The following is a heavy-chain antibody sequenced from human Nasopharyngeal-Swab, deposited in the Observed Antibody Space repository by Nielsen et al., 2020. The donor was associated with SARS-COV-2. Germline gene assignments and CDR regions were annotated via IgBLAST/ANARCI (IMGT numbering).Heavy chain of an antibody. CDR1: GDSITYSTFY. J-gene: IGHJ4*02. D-gene: IGHD6-13*01. CDR3: VRSSSWYYFDY. V-gene: IGHV4-39*01. Sequence: SETLSLTCTVSGDSITYSTFYWGWIRQPPGKGLEWIGNIYYNGNTYQNPSLTSRLTISVDKSKNQFSLQLSSVTAADTAVYYCVRSSSWYYFDYWAQGTQVTGSS. CDR2: IYYNGNT.